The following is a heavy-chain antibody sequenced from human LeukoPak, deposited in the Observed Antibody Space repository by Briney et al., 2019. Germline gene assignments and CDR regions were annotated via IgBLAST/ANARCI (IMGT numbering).Heavy chain of an antibody. V-gene: IGHV4-30-2*01. CDR3: ARDPGTFRAFDI. D-gene: IGHD1-1*01. CDR2: IYDSGST. J-gene: IGHJ3*02. Sequence: SETLSLTCAVSGGSISSGGYSWSWIRQPPGKGLEWIGYIYDSGSTYYNPSLKSRVTISLDRSKNQFSLKLSSVTAADTAVYYCARDPGTFRAFDIWGQGTMVTVSS. CDR1: GGSISSGGYS.